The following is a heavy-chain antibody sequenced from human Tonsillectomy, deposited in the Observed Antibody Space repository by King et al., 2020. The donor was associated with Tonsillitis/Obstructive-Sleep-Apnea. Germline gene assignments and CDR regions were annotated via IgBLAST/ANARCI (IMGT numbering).Heavy chain of an antibody. CDR1: GYSLTRYA. D-gene: IGHD1-7*01. CDR3: ARGISGITGTPTFYYYMDV. J-gene: IGHJ6*03. CDR2: INTNTGNP. Sequence: QLVQSGSELKKPGASVKVSCKASGYSLTRYAINWVRQAPGQGLEWMGWINTNTGNPTYAQGFTGRFVFSLDTSVSTAYMQISSLKAEDTAVYYCARGISGITGTPTFYYYMDVWGKGTTVTVSS. V-gene: IGHV7-4-1*02.